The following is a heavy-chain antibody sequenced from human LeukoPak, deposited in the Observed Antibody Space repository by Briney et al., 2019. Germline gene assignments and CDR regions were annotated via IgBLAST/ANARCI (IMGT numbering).Heavy chain of an antibody. D-gene: IGHD5-18*01. V-gene: IGHV1-69*05. J-gene: IGHJ4*02. CDR2: IISIFGTA. CDR1: GGTFSSYA. CDR3: ARGPLLEGYSYYFDY. Sequence: SVKVSCKASGGTFSSYAISWVRQAPGQGLEWMGGIISIFGTANYAQKFQGRVTITTDESTSTAYMELSSLRSEDTAVYYCARGPLLEGYSYYFDYWGQGTLVTVSS.